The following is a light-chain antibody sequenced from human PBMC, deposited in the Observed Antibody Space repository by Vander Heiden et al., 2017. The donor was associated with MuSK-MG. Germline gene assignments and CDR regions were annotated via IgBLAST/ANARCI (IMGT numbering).Light chain of an antibody. CDR3: MQRRQFHPAST. J-gene: IGKJ1*01. CDR2: EVS. V-gene: IGKV2D-29*01. CDR1: QSLLHSDGKTY. Sequence: DIVMTQTPLSLSVTPGQPASISCKSRQSLLHSDGKTYLYWYLQKPGQPPQLLIYEVSNRFSGVKDRFSGSGSGTDFTLKISRGDAEDVGVYYCMQRRQFHPASTFGQGTKVXIK.